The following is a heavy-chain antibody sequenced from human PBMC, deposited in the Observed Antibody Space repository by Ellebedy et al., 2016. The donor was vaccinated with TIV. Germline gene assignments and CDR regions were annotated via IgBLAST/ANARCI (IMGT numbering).Heavy chain of an antibody. Sequence: MPSETLSLTFTVPGGSPGYDYWSWVRRPPGRGLEWIGFIYYTGSTNYSPSLKSRLTISVDTSKNQFSLKLRSVTAADTAMYYCARHNSGGSNPWGQGILVTVSS. CDR1: GGSPGYDY. CDR3: ARHNSGGSNP. V-gene: IGHV4-59*08. J-gene: IGHJ5*02. D-gene: IGHD3-10*01. CDR2: IYYTGST.